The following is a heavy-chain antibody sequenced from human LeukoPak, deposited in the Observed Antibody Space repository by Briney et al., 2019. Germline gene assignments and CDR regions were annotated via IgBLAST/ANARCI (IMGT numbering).Heavy chain of an antibody. CDR3: AKGITPYSSSWYTYYYYYGMDV. CDR1: GFTFSSYS. CDR2: VSYDGSNK. J-gene: IGHJ6*02. D-gene: IGHD6-13*01. Sequence: GGSLRLSCAASGFTFSSYSMNWVRQAPGKGLEWVAVVSYDGSNKYYADSVKGRFTISRDNAKNSLYLQMNSLRAEDMALYYCAKGITPYSSSWYTYYYYYGMDVWGQGTTVTVSS. V-gene: IGHV3-30*18.